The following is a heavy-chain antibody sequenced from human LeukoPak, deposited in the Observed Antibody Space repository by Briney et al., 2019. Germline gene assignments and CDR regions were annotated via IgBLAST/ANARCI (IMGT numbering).Heavy chain of an antibody. V-gene: IGHV1-8*01. CDR3: AVDFVRTINVFDY. Sequence: ASVKVSCKASGYTFTSYDINWVRQASGQGLEWMGWMNPNSGNTGYARKFQGRVTMTRSTSISTAYMELSSLTSEDPAVYYCAVDFVRTINVFDYWGQGTLVTVSS. D-gene: IGHD4/OR15-4a*01. CDR2: MNPNSGNT. CDR1: GYTFTSYD. J-gene: IGHJ4*02.